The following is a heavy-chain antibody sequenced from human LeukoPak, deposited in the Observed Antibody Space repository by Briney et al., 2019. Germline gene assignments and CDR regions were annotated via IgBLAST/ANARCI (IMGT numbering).Heavy chain of an antibody. D-gene: IGHD6-13*01. CDR1: GYTFTTCY. CDR2: INPNSGGT. J-gene: IGHJ5*02. V-gene: IGHV1-2*02. CDR3: ARVVYSSSGDWFDP. Sequence: ASVKIACKASGYTFTTCYMHWVRQAPGQGLEWMGWINPNSGGTNYAQKFQGRVTMTRDTSISTAYMELSRLRSDDTAVYYCARVVYSSSGDWFDPWGQGTLVTVSP.